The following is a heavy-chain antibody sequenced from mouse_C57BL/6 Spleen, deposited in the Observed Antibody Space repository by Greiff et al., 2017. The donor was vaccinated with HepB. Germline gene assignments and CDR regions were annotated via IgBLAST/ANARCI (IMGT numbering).Heavy chain of an antibody. V-gene: IGHV1-19*01. D-gene: IGHD1-1*01. J-gene: IGHJ1*03. CDR2: INPYNGGT. CDR1: GYTFTDYY. Sequence: EVQGVESGPVLVKPGASVKMSCKASGYTFTDYYMNWVKQSHGKSLEWIGVINPYNGGTSYNQKFKGKATLTVDKSSSTAYMELNSLTSEDSAVYYCASLPPISTTDWYFEVWGTGTTVTVSS. CDR3: ASLPPISTTDWYFEV.